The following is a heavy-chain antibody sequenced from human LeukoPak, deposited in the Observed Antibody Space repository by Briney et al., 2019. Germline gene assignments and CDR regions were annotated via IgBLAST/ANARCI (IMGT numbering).Heavy chain of an antibody. V-gene: IGHV3-30*02. CDR1: GFTFSSYG. CDR3: AKLYCTNGVCYTGPYFDY. CDR2: IRYDGSNK. J-gene: IGHJ4*02. Sequence: TGGSLRLSRAASGFTFSSYGMHWVRQAPGKGLEWVAFIRYDGSNKYYADSVKGRFTISRDNSKNTLYLQMNSLRAEDTAVYYCAKLYCTNGVCYTGPYFDYWGQGTLVTVSS. D-gene: IGHD2-8*01.